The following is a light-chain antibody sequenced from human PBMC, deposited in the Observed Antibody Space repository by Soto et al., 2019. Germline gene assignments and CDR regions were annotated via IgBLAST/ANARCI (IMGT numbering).Light chain of an antibody. CDR3: CAYAGSDSYG. CDR1: SINVCNYNL. J-gene: IGLJ1*01. V-gene: IGLV2-23*02. Sequence: QSVLTQPSSVSASPEQSLTISCTGTSINVCNYNLVSWYQQHPGKAPKLMIYEVYKRPSGDSIRFSGSKSGISASLTISGLQAEDEADYYCCAYAGSDSYGFGTGTKGPVL. CDR2: EVY.